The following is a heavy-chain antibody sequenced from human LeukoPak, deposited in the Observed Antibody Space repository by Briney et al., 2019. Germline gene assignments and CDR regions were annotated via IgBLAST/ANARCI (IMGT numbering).Heavy chain of an antibody. CDR2: ISSNGGGT. CDR3: ATITEGYSYGGYFDY. V-gene: IGHV3-64*01. J-gene: IGHJ4*02. D-gene: IGHD5-18*01. Sequence: GGSLRLSCAASGFTFTRFGMSWVRQAPGKELEYVSAISSNGGGTYYANSVKGRFTISRDNSKNTLYLQVGSLRVEDMGVYYCATITEGYSYGGYFDYWGQGTLVTVSS. CDR1: GFTFTRFG.